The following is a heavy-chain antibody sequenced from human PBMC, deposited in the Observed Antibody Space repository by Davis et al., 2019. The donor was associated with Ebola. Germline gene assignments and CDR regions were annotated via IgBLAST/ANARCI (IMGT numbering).Heavy chain of an antibody. V-gene: IGHV3-7*01. D-gene: IGHD3-3*01. Sequence: GESLKIPCAASGFTFSSYWMSWVRQAPGKGLEWVANIKQDGSEKYYVDSVKGRFTISRDNAKNSLYLQMNSLRAEDTAVYYCARRPIFGVAITSPSWGQGTLVTVSS. CDR2: IKQDGSEK. J-gene: IGHJ5*02. CDR1: GFTFSSYW. CDR3: ARRPIFGVAITSPS.